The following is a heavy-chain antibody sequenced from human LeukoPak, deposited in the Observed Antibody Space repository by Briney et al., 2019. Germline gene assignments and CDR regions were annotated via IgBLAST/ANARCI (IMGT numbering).Heavy chain of an antibody. J-gene: IGHJ4*02. V-gene: IGHV3-9*01. CDR2: ISWNSGSI. CDR3: AKLRYSNGWYYFDY. Sequence: GGSLRLSCAASGFTFDDYGMHWVRQAPGKGLEWVSGISWNSGSIGYVDSVKGRFTISRDNAKNSPYLQMNSLRAEDTALYYCAKLRYSNGWYYFDYWGQGTLVTVSS. D-gene: IGHD6-19*01. CDR1: GFTFDDYG.